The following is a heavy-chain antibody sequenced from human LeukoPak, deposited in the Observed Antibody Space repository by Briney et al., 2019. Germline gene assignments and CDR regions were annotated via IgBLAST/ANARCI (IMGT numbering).Heavy chain of an antibody. CDR2: IFRGGNT. CDR3: ARGGRGYGGSLYYFDS. V-gene: IGHV3-53*01. D-gene: IGHD4-23*01. CDR1: GLNVSNNY. J-gene: IGHJ4*02. Sequence: GGSLRLSFAASGLNVSNNYIDWVRQAPGKGLEWVSVIFRGGNTYYADSVKGRFTISRDNSKNTLFLQMNSLRSEDTAVSYCARGGRGYGGSLYYFDSWGQGTLVTVSS.